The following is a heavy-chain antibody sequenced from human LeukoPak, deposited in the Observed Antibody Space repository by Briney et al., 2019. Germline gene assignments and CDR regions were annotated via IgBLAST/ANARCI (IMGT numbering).Heavy chain of an antibody. Sequence: PGGSLRLSCAASGFTFSSHWMHWVRQAPGKGLVWVSHINKDGSSTSYADSVKGRFTISRDNAKNTLYLQMSSLRAEDTALYYCARPLYGDFAKYFQRWGQGTLVTVSS. D-gene: IGHD4-17*01. V-gene: IGHV3-74*01. J-gene: IGHJ1*01. CDR2: INKDGSST. CDR3: ARPLYGDFAKYFQR. CDR1: GFTFSSHW.